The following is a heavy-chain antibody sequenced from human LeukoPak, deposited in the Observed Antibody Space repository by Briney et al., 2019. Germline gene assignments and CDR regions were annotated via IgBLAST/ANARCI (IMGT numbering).Heavy chain of an antibody. CDR1: GFAFSSYT. CDR3: ARDDRGYSGYHFDH. Sequence: GGSLRLSCAASGFAFSSYTFHWVRQAPGKGLEWVAVQDGNNKYYTDSVKGRFTISRDNSKNTLYLQMNSLRAEDTAVYYCARDDRGYSGYHFDHWGQGTLVTVSS. CDR2: QDGNNK. D-gene: IGHD5-12*01. J-gene: IGHJ4*02. V-gene: IGHV3-30-3*01.